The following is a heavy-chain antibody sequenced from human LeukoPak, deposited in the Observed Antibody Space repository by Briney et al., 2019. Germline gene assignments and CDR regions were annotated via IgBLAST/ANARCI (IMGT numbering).Heavy chain of an antibody. V-gene: IGHV3-23*01. CDR2: ISGSGGST. Sequence: GGSLRLPCAASGFTFSSYAMSWVRQAPGKGLEWVSAISGSGGSTYYADSVKGRFTISRDNSKNTLYLQMNSLRAEDTAVYYCAKDRTQYHKGPFDYWGQGTLVTVSS. CDR1: GFTFSSYA. J-gene: IGHJ4*02. CDR3: AKDRTQYHKGPFDY. D-gene: IGHD4-4*01.